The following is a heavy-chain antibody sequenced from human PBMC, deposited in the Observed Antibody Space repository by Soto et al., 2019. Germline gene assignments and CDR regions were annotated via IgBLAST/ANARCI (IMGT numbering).Heavy chain of an antibody. CDR3: ARGRVEDYDYDYYGMDV. J-gene: IGHJ6*02. V-gene: IGHV3-33*01. CDR2: IWYDGSNK. CDR1: GFTLSSYG. Sequence: GGSLRLSCAASGFTLSSYGMHWVRQAPGKGLEWVAVIWYDGSNKYYADSVKGRFTISRDNSKNTLYLQMNSLRAEDTAVYYCARGRVEDYDYDYYGMDVWGQGTTVTVSS. D-gene: IGHD3-3*01.